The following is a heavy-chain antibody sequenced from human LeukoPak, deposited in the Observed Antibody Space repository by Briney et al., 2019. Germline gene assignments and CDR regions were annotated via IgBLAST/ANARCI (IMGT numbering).Heavy chain of an antibody. V-gene: IGHV3-30*18. J-gene: IGHJ4*02. D-gene: IGHD6-13*01. CDR3: AKDCSSGTNPTYYFDY. CDR2: ISYDGSNK. CDR1: GFTFSSYG. Sequence: GGSLRLSCAASGFTFSSYGMHWVRQAPGKGLEWVAVISYDGSNKYYADSVKGRFTISRDNSKNTLYLQMNSLRAEDTAVYYCAKDCSSGTNPTYYFDYWGQGTLVTVSS.